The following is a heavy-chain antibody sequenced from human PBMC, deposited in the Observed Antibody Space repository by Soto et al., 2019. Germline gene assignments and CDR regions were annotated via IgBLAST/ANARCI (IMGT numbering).Heavy chain of an antibody. CDR3: ARDPYSYGYGSCDY. CDR1: GFTFSSYG. CDR2: IWYDGSNK. D-gene: IGHD5-18*01. J-gene: IGHJ4*02. Sequence: GGSLRLSCAASGFTFSSYGMHWVRQAPGKGLEWVADIWYDGSNKYYADSAKGRFTISRDNSKNTLYLQMNSLRAEDTAVYYCARDPYSYGYGSCDYWGQGTLVTVSS. V-gene: IGHV3-33*01.